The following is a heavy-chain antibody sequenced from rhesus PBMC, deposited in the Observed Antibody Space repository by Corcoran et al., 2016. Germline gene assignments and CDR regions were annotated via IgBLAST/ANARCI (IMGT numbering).Heavy chain of an antibody. D-gene: IGHD3-9*01. CDR2: IGGSREPT. J-gene: IGHJ4*01. V-gene: IGHV4-165*02. CDR3: AKNPVRLAVTIDY. Sequence: QVQLQESGPGLVQPSETLSLTCPVSGGSISNSYWNWIRHTQVKGLAWIGDIGGSREPTSYHPSLKSLVNISTDTSNNLYSLRLSSVTAADSALYYGAKNPVRLAVTIDYWGQGVLVTVSS. CDR1: GGSISNSY.